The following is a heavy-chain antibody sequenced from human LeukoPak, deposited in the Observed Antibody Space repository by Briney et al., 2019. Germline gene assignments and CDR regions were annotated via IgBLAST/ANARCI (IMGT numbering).Heavy chain of an antibody. CDR1: GFTFSDYY. J-gene: IGHJ4*02. V-gene: IGHV3-11*01. D-gene: IGHD3-22*01. Sequence: GGSLRLSCAASGFTFSDYYMSWIRQAPGKGLECVSYISSSGSTIYYADSVKGRFTISRDNAKNSLYLLMNSLRAEDTAVYYCATPLDYYDSSGYHQGGGWGQGTLVTVSS. CDR2: ISSSGSTI. CDR3: ATPLDYYDSSGYHQGGG.